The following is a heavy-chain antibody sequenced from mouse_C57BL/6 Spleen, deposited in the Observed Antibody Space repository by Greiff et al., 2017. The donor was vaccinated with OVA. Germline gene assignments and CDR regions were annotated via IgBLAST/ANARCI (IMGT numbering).Heavy chain of an antibody. CDR3: AREISNKRYFDV. CDR2: INYDGSST. V-gene: IGHV5-16*01. D-gene: IGHD2-5*01. CDR1: GFTFSDYY. Sequence: EVHLVESEGGLVQPGSSMKLSCTASGFTFSDYYMAWVRQVPEKGLEWVANINYDGSSTYYLDSLKSRFIISRDNAKNILYLQMSSLKSEDTATYYCAREISNKRYFDVWGTGTTVTVSS. J-gene: IGHJ1*03.